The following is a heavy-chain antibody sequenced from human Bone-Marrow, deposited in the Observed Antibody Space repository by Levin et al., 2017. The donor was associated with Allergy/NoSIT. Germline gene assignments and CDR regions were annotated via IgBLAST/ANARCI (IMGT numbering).Heavy chain of an antibody. J-gene: IGHJ6*03. V-gene: IGHV3-21*01. CDR2: ITSDGNSI. Sequence: PGGSLRLSCAASGFTLSDYSMNWVRQAPGKGLEWVSSITSDGNSIFYSDLVKGRFSISRDNANNSLYLQMNSLRAEDTALYYCARDPRHTTVSYAHYYYYSYMDVWGVGTTVTVSS. CDR1: GFTLSDYS. CDR3: ARDPRHTTVSYAHYYYYSYMDV. D-gene: IGHD1-14*01.